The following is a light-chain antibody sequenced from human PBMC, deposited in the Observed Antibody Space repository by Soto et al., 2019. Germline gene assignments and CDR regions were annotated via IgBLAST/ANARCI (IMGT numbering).Light chain of an antibody. Sequence: QLVLTQPPSVSGAPGQRVTISCTGSSSDIGAGYDVHWYQQLPGTAPKLLIYGNSNRPSGVPDRFSGSKSGTSASLTFTGLQAEDEADYYCQSYDSSLSGWGVFGGGTKVTVL. CDR2: GNS. CDR1: SSDIGAGYD. J-gene: IGLJ2*01. V-gene: IGLV1-40*01. CDR3: QSYDSSLSGWGV.